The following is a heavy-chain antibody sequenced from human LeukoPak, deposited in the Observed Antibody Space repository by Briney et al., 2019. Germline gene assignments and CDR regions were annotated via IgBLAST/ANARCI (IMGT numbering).Heavy chain of an antibody. D-gene: IGHD3-22*01. CDR2: IYYSGST. CDR1: GGSISSGGYY. J-gene: IGHJ4*02. V-gene: IGHV4-31*03. CDR3: ARGDYYDSSGYLVS. Sequence: SETLSLTCTVSGGSISSGGYYWSWIRQHPGKGLEWIGYIYYSGSTYYNPSLKSRVTISVGTSKNQFSLKLSSVTAADTAVYYCARGDYYDSSGYLVSWGQGTLVTVSS.